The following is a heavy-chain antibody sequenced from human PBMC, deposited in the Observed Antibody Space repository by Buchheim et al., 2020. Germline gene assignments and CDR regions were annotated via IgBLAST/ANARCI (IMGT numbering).Heavy chain of an antibody. CDR2: ISYDGSNK. Sequence: QVQLVESGGGVVQPGRSLRLSCAASGFTFSSYAMHWVRQAPGKGLEWVAVISYDGSNKYYADSVKGRFTISRDNSKNTLYLQMNSLRAEDTAVYYCARDGAAAWEDWFDPWGQGTL. J-gene: IGHJ5*02. CDR3: ARDGAAAWEDWFDP. V-gene: IGHV3-30-3*01. D-gene: IGHD6-13*01. CDR1: GFTFSSYA.